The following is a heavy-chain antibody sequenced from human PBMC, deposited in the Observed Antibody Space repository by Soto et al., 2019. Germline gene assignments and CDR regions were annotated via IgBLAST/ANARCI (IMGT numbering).Heavy chain of an antibody. CDR3: ARGPHRGKQQLAKHDY. CDR2: INPNSGGT. Sequence: QVQLVQSGAEVKKPGASVKVSCKASGYTFTGYYMHWVRQAPGQGLEWMGWINPNSGGTNYAQKFQGWVTMTRDTSISTAYMELSRLRSDDTAVYYCARGPHRGKQQLAKHDYWGQGTLVTVSS. CDR1: GYTFTGYY. D-gene: IGHD6-13*01. V-gene: IGHV1-2*04. J-gene: IGHJ4*02.